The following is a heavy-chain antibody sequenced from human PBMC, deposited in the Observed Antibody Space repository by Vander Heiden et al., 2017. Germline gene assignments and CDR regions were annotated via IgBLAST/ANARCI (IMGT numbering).Heavy chain of an antibody. CDR1: GFTFSDYA. D-gene: IGHD2-15*01. CDR2: MSYDGSNE. Sequence: QVQLVESGGGVVQPGRSLRPSCAASGFTFSDYAIPWVRQDPGKGLEWVAVMSYDGSNEYYADSVKGRFTISRDNSRNTLYLQMNSLRAEDTAVYYCARDDSGKWWLGPYYYYYAMDVWGQGTTVTVSS. J-gene: IGHJ6*02. V-gene: IGHV3-30-3*01. CDR3: ARDDSGKWWLGPYYYYYAMDV.